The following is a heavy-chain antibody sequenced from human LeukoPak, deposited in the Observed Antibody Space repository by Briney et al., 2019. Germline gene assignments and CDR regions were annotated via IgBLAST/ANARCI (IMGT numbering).Heavy chain of an antibody. Sequence: SETLSLTCTVSGGSISSYYWSWIRQPPGEGLEWIGYIYYSGSTNYNPSLKSRVTISVDTSKNQFSLKLSSVTAADTAVYYCARESWRGYFDPWGQGTLVTVSS. CDR3: ARESWRGYFDP. CDR1: GGSISSYY. D-gene: IGHD3-10*01. V-gene: IGHV4-59*12. CDR2: IYYSGST. J-gene: IGHJ4*02.